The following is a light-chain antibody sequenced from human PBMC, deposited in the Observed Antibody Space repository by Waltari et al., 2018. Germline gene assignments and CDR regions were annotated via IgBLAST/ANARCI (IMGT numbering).Light chain of an antibody. CDR1: QVLIHSDGNTY. CDR2: KVF. V-gene: IGKV2-30*02. CDR3: MQSTQWPRT. J-gene: IGKJ1*01. Sequence: DVVMTQSPLCLTVTLGQPASIPCRSSQVLIHSDGNTYFNWFQQRPGQSPRRLIYKVFNRESGVPDRFSGSGSGTDFTLKISRVEAEDVGFYYCMQSTQWPRTFGQGTKVQIK.